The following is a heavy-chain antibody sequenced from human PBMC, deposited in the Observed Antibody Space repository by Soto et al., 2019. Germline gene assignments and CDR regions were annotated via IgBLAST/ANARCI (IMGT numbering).Heavy chain of an antibody. CDR1: GYTFTSYA. CDR3: ARATVLRFLEWPPPEFDY. J-gene: IGHJ4*02. D-gene: IGHD3-3*01. Sequence: ASVKVSCKASGYTFTSYAMHWVRQAPGQRLEWMGWINAGNGNTKYSQKFQGRVTITRDTSASTAYMELSSLRSEDTAVYYCARATVLRFLEWPPPEFDYWGQGTLVTVSS. CDR2: INAGNGNT. V-gene: IGHV1-3*01.